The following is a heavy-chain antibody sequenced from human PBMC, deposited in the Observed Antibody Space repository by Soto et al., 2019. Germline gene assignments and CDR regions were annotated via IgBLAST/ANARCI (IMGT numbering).Heavy chain of an antibody. CDR1: GFTFSSYA. CDR3: AKDRRGGGSCQYY. Sequence: EVQLLESGGNLVQPGGSLRLSCAASGFTFSSYAMSWVRQSPGKGLEWVSGISGSGGSTYYADSVKGRFTISRDNSKNTLYLQMNSLRVEDTAVYHCAKDRRGGGSCQYYWGQGTLVTVSS. D-gene: IGHD2-15*01. CDR2: ISGSGGST. V-gene: IGHV3-23*01. J-gene: IGHJ4*02.